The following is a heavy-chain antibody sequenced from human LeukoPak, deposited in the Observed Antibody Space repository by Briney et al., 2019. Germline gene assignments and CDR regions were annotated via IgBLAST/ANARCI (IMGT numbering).Heavy chain of an antibody. D-gene: IGHD3-22*01. J-gene: IGHJ4*02. CDR3: ARDSVYYDSSGYYSTELYFDY. Sequence: SETLSLTCTVSGGSISSYYWSWIRQPPGKGLEWIGYIYYSGSTNYNPSLKSRVTISVDTSKNQFSLKLSSVTAADTAMYYCARDSVYYDSSGYYSTELYFDYWGQGTLVTVSS. CDR1: GGSISSYY. V-gene: IGHV4-59*01. CDR2: IYYSGST.